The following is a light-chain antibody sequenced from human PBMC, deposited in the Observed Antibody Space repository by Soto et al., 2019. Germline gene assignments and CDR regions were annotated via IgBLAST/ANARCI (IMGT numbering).Light chain of an antibody. CDR1: QTISSTY. Sequence: EIVLTHSPGTLSLSPGDRATLSCRASQTISSTYLAWYQQKPGQAPRLLIYAASTRATGIPGRFSGSGSGTDFTLTISRLEPVAFAVYYYQQYGSSPLTFGQGTKVEI. CDR3: QQYGSSPLT. V-gene: IGKV3-20*01. J-gene: IGKJ1*01. CDR2: AAS.